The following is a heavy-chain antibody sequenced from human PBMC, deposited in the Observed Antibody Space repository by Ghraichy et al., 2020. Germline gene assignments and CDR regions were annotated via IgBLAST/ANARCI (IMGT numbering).Heavy chain of an antibody. D-gene: IGHD3-3*01. CDR3: ARIGVVIMEITQKLFDY. V-gene: IGHV3-7*01. CDR1: GFTFSSYW. Sequence: GGSLRLSCAASGFTFSSYWMSWVRQAPGKGLEWVANIKQDGSEKYYVDPVKGRFTISRDNAKNSLYLQMNSLRAEDTAVYYCARIGVVIMEITQKLFDYWGQGTLVTVSS. CDR2: IKQDGSEK. J-gene: IGHJ4*02.